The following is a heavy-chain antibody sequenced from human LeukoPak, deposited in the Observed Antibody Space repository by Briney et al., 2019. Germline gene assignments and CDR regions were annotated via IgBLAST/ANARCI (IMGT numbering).Heavy chain of an antibody. V-gene: IGHV1-69*13. CDR1: GGTFSNYA. Sequence: GASVKVSCKASGGTFSNYAVSWVRQAPGQGLEWMGGFIPVFGPANYAQKFQGRVTITADESTSTAYMELSSLRSEDTAVYYCARDGWIAVAGFYYYYYMDVWGKGTTVTVSS. CDR2: FIPVFGPA. J-gene: IGHJ6*03. D-gene: IGHD6-19*01. CDR3: ARDGWIAVAGFYYYYYMDV.